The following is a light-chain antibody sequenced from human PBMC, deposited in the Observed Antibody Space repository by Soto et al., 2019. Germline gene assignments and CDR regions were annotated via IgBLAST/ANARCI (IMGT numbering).Light chain of an antibody. V-gene: IGLV2-14*03. Sequence: QSALTQPASVSGSPGQSITISCTGTTNDVEDYNFVSWYQQHPAKAPKLIIYDVSSRPSGVSSRFSGSKSGNTASLTISGLQAEDEADYYCSSFTDSNTVVFGAGTKLTVL. CDR1: TNDVEDYNF. CDR2: DVS. J-gene: IGLJ2*01. CDR3: SSFTDSNTVV.